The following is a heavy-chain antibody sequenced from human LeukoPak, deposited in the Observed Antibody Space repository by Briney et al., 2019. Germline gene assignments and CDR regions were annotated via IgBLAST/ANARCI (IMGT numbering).Heavy chain of an antibody. CDR1: GFTLSSYA. CDR2: ISGSGGST. Sequence: PGGSLRLSCAASGFTLSSYAMSGVRQAPGKGLEWASAISGSGGSTYYADSVKGRFTISRDNSKNTLYLQMNSLRAEDTAVYYCAKSRYYFDYWGQGTLVTVSS. V-gene: IGHV3-23*01. CDR3: AKSRYYFDY. J-gene: IGHJ4*02.